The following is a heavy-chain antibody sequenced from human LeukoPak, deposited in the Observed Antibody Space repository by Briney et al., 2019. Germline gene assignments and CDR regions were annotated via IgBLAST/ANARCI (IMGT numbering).Heavy chain of an antibody. D-gene: IGHD3-22*01. CDR3: ARGYDSSGYYPGYFYY. CDR2: IYYSGST. CDR1: GGSIRSGGYY. J-gene: IGHJ4*02. Sequence: KSSETLSLTCTVSGGSIRSGGYYWGWIRQHPGKGLEWIGYIYYSGSTYYNPSLKSRVTISVDTSKNQFSLKLSSVTAADTAVYYCARGYDSSGYYPGYFYYWGQGTLVTVSS. V-gene: IGHV4-31*03.